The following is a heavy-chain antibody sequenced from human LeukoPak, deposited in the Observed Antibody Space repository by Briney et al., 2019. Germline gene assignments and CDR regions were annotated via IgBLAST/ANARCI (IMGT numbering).Heavy chain of an antibody. Sequence: GGSLRLSCAASGFTFSKHWMSWVRQAPGKGLEWVANIKEDGSEKYYVDSVKGRFTISRDNAKSSLYLQMNSLRVEDTAVYYCVKYESWGQGTLVTVSS. D-gene: IGHD3-3*01. CDR3: VKYES. V-gene: IGHV3-7*01. CDR1: GFTFSKHW. CDR2: IKEDGSEK. J-gene: IGHJ4*02.